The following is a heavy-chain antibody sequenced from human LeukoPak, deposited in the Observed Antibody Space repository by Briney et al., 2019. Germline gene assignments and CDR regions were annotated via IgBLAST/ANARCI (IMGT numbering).Heavy chain of an antibody. CDR3: ARIQSTLVDY. CDR1: GFTFSSYA. D-gene: IGHD5/OR15-5a*01. CDR2: ISFDGTSK. J-gene: IGHJ4*02. V-gene: IGHV3-30*03. Sequence: GGSLRLSCAASGFTFSSYAMHWVRQAPGRGLEWVAVISFDGTSKYYADSVKGRFTISRDNSKNTLYLQVNSLRAEDTALYYCARIQSTLVDYWGQGTLVTVSS.